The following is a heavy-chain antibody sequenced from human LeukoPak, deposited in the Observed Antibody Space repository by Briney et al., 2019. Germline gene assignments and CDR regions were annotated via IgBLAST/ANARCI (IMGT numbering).Heavy chain of an antibody. CDR2: ISYDGSNK. CDR1: GFTFSSYG. D-gene: IGHD6-6*01. CDR3: ANEYSSSSGDY. J-gene: IGHJ4*02. V-gene: IGHV3-30*18. Sequence: GGSLRLSCAASGFTFSSYGMHWVRQAPGKGLEWVAVISYDGSNKYYADSVKGRFTISRDNSKNTLYLQMNSLRAEDTAVYYCANEYSSSSGDYWGQGTLVTVSS.